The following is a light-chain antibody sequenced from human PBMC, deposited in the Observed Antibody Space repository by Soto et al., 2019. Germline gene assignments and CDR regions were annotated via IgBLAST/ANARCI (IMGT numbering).Light chain of an antibody. J-gene: IGKJ1*01. Sequence: EIVLTQSPGTLSLSPGERATLYFRASQSVDNSYLAWYQQKPGQAPRLLIYGASSRATGIPDRFSGSGSGRDISLTISRLEPAEFAVYYGQKCGSSFCTFGQGTKVENK. V-gene: IGKV3-20*01. CDR2: GAS. CDR3: QKCGSSFCT. CDR1: QSVDNSY.